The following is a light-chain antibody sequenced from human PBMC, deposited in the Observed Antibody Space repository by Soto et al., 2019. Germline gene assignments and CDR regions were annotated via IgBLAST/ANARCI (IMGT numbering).Light chain of an antibody. CDR3: SSYTISNTLPFV. CDR2: EVT. Sequence: QSALTQPASVSGSPGQSITISCTGTRRDVGGYNYVSWYQQYPGKSPKLLIYEVTHRPSGVSNRFSGSKSGNTASLTISGLQAEDEGDYYCSSYTISNTLPFVFGTGTKLTVL. CDR1: RRDVGGYNY. V-gene: IGLV2-14*01. J-gene: IGLJ1*01.